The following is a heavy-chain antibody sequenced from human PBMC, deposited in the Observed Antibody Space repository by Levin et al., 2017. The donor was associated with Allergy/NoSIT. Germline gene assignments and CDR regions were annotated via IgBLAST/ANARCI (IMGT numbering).Heavy chain of an antibody. CDR2: IYPGDSDT. CDR3: ARLPPINYDSSGYYLTHFDY. Sequence: ASVKVSCKGSGYRFTSYWIGWVRQMPGKGLEWMGIIYPGDSDTRYSPSFQGQVTISADKSISIAYLQWSSLKASDTAMYYCARLPPINYDSSGYYLTHFDYWGQGTLVTVSS. J-gene: IGHJ4*02. V-gene: IGHV5-51*01. CDR1: GYRFTSYW. D-gene: IGHD3-22*01.